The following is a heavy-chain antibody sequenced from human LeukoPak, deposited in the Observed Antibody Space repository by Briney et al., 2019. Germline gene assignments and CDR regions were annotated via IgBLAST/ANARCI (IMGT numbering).Heavy chain of an antibody. Sequence: ASVRVSCKVSGYTLDELSLHWVRQIPGIGLEWMGGFDPEDAKTIYALKFQGRVTMTEDTFTDTAYMELSSLRAEDTAVYYCARDPNDYGDTRPAAYYYYYYMDVWGKGTTVTVSS. D-gene: IGHD4-17*01. J-gene: IGHJ6*03. CDR3: ARDPNDYGDTRPAAYYYYYYMDV. V-gene: IGHV1-24*01. CDR1: GYTLDELS. CDR2: FDPEDAKT.